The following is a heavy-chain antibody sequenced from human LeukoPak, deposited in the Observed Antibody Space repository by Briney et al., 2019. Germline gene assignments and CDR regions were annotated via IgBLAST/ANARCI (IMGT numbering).Heavy chain of an antibody. CDR3: ARGPSLLGWGEAAMEYGDYVYFDY. D-gene: IGHD4-17*01. Sequence: APVKVSCKASGYTFTGYYMHWVRQAPGQGLEWMGWINPNSGGTNYAQKFQGGVTMTRDTSISTAYMELSRLRSDDTAVYYCARGPSLLGWGEAAMEYGDYVYFDYWGQGTLVTVSS. V-gene: IGHV1-2*02. J-gene: IGHJ4*02. CDR2: INPNSGGT. CDR1: GYTFTGYY.